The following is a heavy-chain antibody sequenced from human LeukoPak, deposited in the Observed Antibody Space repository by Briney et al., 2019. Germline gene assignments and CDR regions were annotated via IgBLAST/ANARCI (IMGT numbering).Heavy chain of an antibody. D-gene: IGHD6-19*01. CDR3: ARVAASIAVAGSPPGAFDY. J-gene: IGHJ4*02. CDR1: GYTFTSYG. CDR2: ISAYNGNT. Sequence: ASVKVSCKASGYTFTSYGISWVRQAPGQGLEWMGWISAYNGNTNYAQKLQGRVTMTTDTSTSTAYMELRSLRSDDTAVYYCARVAASIAVAGSPPGAFDYWGQGTLVTVSS. V-gene: IGHV1-18*01.